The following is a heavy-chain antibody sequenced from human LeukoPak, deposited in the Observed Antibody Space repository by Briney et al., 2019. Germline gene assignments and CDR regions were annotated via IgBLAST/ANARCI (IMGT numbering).Heavy chain of an antibody. V-gene: IGHV1-69*05. J-gene: IGHJ4*02. CDR2: IIPIFGTA. CDR1: GYSFTGYW. D-gene: IGHD3-10*01. CDR3: AGETMVRGVIPLYYFDY. Sequence: KISCKGSGYSFTGYWIGWVRQAPGQGLEWMGGIIPIFGTANYAQKFQGRVTITTDESTSTAYMELSSLRSEDTAVYYCAGETMVRGVIPLYYFDYWGQGTLVTVSS.